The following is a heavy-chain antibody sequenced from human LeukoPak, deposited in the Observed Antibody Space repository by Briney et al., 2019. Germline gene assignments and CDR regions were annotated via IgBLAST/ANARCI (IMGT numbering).Heavy chain of an antibody. CDR2: INHSGST. V-gene: IGHV4-34*01. D-gene: IGHD3-22*01. Sequence: PSETLSLTCAVSGYYWSWIRQPPGKGLEWIGEINHSGSTNYNPSLKSRVTISVDTSKNQFSLKLRSVTAADTAVYYCARGRQDVNMIVVVMAGVSYYLDVWGKGTTVTVS. J-gene: IGHJ6*03. CDR3: ARGRQDVNMIVVVMAGVSYYLDV. CDR1: GYY.